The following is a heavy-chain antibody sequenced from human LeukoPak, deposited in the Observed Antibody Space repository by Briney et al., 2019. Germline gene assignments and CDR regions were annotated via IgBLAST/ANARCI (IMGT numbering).Heavy chain of an antibody. J-gene: IGHJ4*02. CDR1: GFTFSSYG. CDR2: ISYDGSNK. V-gene: IGHV3-30*03. Sequence: PGGSLRLSCAASGFTFSSYGMHWVRQAPGKGLEWVAVISYDGSNKYYADSVKGRFTISRDNSKNTLYLQMNSLRAEDTAVYYCAYRPDYWGQGTLVTVSS. CDR3: AYRPDY.